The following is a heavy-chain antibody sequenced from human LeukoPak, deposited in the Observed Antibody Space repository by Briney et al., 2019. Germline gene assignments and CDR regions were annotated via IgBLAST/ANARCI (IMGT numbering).Heavy chain of an antibody. Sequence: SETLSLTCAVYGGSFSGYYWSWIRQPPGKGLEWIGEINHSGSTNYNPSLKSRVAISVDKSKNQFSLKLSSVTAADTAVYYCARVGYSYGFDIWGQGTMVTVSS. J-gene: IGHJ3*02. V-gene: IGHV4-34*01. CDR2: INHSGST. CDR3: ARVGYSYGFDI. CDR1: GGSFSGYY. D-gene: IGHD5-18*01.